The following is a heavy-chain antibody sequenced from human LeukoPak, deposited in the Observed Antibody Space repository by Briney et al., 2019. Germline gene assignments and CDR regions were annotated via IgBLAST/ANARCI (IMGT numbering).Heavy chain of an antibody. CDR3: ARAGYYGSGSYV. D-gene: IGHD3-10*01. V-gene: IGHV3-64*01. J-gene: IGHJ4*02. CDR2: ISSNGGST. CDR1: GFTLSSYA. Sequence: GGSLRLSCAASGFTLSSYAMHWVRQAPGKGLEYVSAISSNGGSTYYANSVKGRFTISRDNSKNTLYLQMGSLRAEDMAVYYCARAGYYGSGSYVWGQGTLVTVSS.